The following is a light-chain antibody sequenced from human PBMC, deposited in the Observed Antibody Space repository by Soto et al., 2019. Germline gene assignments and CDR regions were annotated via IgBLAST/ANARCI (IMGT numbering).Light chain of an antibody. V-gene: IGKV3-20*01. CDR3: QQYGGSPRT. CDR1: QSVTSNY. Sequence: EIVLTQSPDTLSLSPGERATLSCRASQSVTSNYLAWYQQKPGQAPRPLIYGASSRATGIPDRFSGSGSGTDFTFTISRLETEDFAVYYCQQYGGSPRTFGQGTKVDIK. J-gene: IGKJ1*01. CDR2: GAS.